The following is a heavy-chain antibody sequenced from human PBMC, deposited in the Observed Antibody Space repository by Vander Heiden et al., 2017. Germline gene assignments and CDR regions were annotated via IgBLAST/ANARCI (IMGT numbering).Heavy chain of an antibody. Sequence: QVQLQESGPGLVKPSQTLSLTCTVPAGSLSSGGYYWSWIRQHPGKGLEWIGYIYYSGSTYYNPSLKSRVTISVDTSKNQFSLKLSSVTAADTAVYYCARDVMITFGGVIVTYFDYWGQGTLVTVSS. D-gene: IGHD3-16*02. CDR1: AGSLSSGGYY. CDR3: ARDVMITFGGVIVTYFDY. V-gene: IGHV4-31*03. CDR2: IYYSGST. J-gene: IGHJ4*02.